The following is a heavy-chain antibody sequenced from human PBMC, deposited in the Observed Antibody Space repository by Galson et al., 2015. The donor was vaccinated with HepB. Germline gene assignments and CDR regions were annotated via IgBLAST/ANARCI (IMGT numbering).Heavy chain of an antibody. D-gene: IGHD2-2*02. V-gene: IGHV5-10-1*01. CDR3: ARRGYCSSPSCYTGSPDYYYGMDV. CDR2: IDPSDSYT. Sequence: QSGAEVKKPGESLRISCKGSGYNFPNYWISWVRQMPGKGPEWMGRIDPSDSYTNYNPSFQGHVTISADKSISTVYLQWSSLKASDTAMYYCARRGYCSSPSCYTGSPDYYYGMDVWGQGTTVTVSS. CDR1: GYNFPNYW. J-gene: IGHJ6*02.